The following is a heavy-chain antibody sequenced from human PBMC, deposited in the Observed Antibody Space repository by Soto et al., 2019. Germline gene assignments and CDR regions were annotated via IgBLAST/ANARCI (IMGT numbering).Heavy chain of an antibody. D-gene: IGHD3-22*01. CDR2: ISGSGGST. CDR1: GFTFCSYS. J-gene: IGHJ4*02. Sequence: GGSLRLSCAASGFTFCSYSMSWVRQAPGKGLEWVSAISGSGGSTYYADSVKGRFTISRDNSKNTLYLQMNSLRAEDTAVYYCAKDEVGGYYDSSGHYWGQGTLVTVSS. V-gene: IGHV3-23*01. CDR3: AKDEVGGYYDSSGHY.